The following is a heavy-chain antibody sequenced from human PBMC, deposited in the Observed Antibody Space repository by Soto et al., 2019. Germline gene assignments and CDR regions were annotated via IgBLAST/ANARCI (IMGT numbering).Heavy chain of an antibody. D-gene: IGHD6-19*01. V-gene: IGHV3-21*01. CDR2: ISSSSSYI. CDR1: GFTFSSYS. Sequence: GGSLRLSCAASGFTFSSYSMNWVRQAPGKGLEWVSSISSSSSYIYYADSVKGRFTISRDNAKNSLYLQMNSLRAEDTAVYYCARGGSGWPDXYYGXDVWGQGTTVTVSS. J-gene: IGHJ6*02. CDR3: ARGGSGWPDXYYGXDV.